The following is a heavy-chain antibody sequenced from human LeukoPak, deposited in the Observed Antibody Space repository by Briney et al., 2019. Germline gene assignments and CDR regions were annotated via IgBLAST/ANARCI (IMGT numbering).Heavy chain of an antibody. V-gene: IGHV3-30*03. CDR1: GFTFNSFG. CDR3: ARVGATSYYYYYYMDV. J-gene: IGHJ6*03. Sequence: GGSLRLSCAASGFTFNSFGMHWVRQAPGKGLEWLAVISYDGRNKYYADSVKGRFTISRDNSKNTLYLQMNSLRAEDTALYYCARVGATSYYYYYYMDVWGKGTTVTVSS. D-gene: IGHD1-26*01. CDR2: ISYDGRNK.